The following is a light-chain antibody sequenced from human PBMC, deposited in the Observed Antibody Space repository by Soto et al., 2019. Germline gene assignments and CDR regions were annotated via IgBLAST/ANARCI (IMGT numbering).Light chain of an antibody. Sequence: QSVLTQPPSASESPGQSVTISCTGTSSDVGGYHYVSWYQHHPGRAPKLLIYEVSNRPSGVSYRFSGSKSGNTASLTISGLQAEDEADYFCSSYSISTAYLFGTGTKVTVL. CDR2: EVS. V-gene: IGLV2-14*01. CDR3: SSYSISTAYL. J-gene: IGLJ1*01. CDR1: SSDVGGYHY.